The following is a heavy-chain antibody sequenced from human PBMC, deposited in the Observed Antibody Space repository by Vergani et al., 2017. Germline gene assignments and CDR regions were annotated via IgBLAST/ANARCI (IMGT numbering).Heavy chain of an antibody. CDR3: VVSWYSSGWYGVVYVFEI. J-gene: IGHJ3*02. Sequence: QVQLVESGGGLVKPGGSLRLSCAASGFTFSDYYMSWIRQAPGKGLEWVSYISSSGITIYYADPVKGRFTISRDNAKNSLYLQMNSLRAEDTPVYYCVVSWYSSGWYGVVYVFEIWRQGTMVIVSS. CDR1: GFTFSDYY. V-gene: IGHV3-11*01. D-gene: IGHD6-19*01. CDR2: ISSSGITI.